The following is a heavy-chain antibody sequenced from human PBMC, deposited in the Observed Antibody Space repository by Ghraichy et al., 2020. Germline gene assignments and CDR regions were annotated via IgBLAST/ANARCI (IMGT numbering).Heavy chain of an antibody. Sequence: SETLSLTCAVSGGSISSGGYSWSWIRQPPGKGLEWIGYIYHSGSTYYNPSLKSRVTISVDRSKNQFSLKLSSVTAADTAVYYCARAGYYDSSGYYYVELDLWGRGTLVTVSS. CDR1: GGSISSGGYS. CDR3: ARAGYYDSSGYYYVELDL. J-gene: IGHJ2*01. D-gene: IGHD3-22*01. V-gene: IGHV4-30-2*01. CDR2: IYHSGST.